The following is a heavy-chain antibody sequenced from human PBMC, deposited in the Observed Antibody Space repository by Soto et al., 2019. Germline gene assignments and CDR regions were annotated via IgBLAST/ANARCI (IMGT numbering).Heavy chain of an antibody. CDR2: IYHSGST. Sequence: SETLSLTCTVSGGSISSYYWSWIRQPPGKGLEWIGYIYHSGSTYYNPSLKSRVTISVDRSKNQFSLKLSSVTAADTAVYYCARAGDSSGPVALGYWGQGTLVTVSS. J-gene: IGHJ4*02. CDR3: ARAGDSSGPVALGY. V-gene: IGHV4-59*12. D-gene: IGHD6-19*01. CDR1: GGSISSYY.